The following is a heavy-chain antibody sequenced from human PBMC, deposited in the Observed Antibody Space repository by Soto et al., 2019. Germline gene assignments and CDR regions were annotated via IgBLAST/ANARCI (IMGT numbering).Heavy chain of an antibody. J-gene: IGHJ5*02. CDR1: GFTFSSYA. CDR3: AKDTNRTPYNWFDP. Sequence: GSLRLSCAVSGFTFSSYAMSWVRQAPGKGLEWVSAISGSGGSTYYADSVKGRFTISRDNSKNTLYLQMNSLRAEDTAVYYCAKDTNRTPYNWFDPWGQGTLVTVSS. CDR2: ISGSGGST. V-gene: IGHV3-23*01.